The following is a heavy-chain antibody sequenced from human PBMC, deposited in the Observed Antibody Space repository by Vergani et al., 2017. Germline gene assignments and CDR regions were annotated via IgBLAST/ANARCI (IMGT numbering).Heavy chain of an antibody. CDR3: VRDRLCSGGSCHSKRPYYYYGMDV. D-gene: IGHD2-15*01. CDR1: GYTFTGYY. V-gene: IGHV1-2*02. J-gene: IGHJ6*02. Sequence: QVQLVQSGAEVKKPGASVKVSCKASGYTFTGYYMHWVRQAPGQGLEWMGWINPNSGGTNYAQKFQGRVTMTRDTSISTAYMELSSVTAADTAVYYCVRDRLCSGGSCHSKRPYYYYGMDVWGQGTTVTVSS. CDR2: INPNSGGT.